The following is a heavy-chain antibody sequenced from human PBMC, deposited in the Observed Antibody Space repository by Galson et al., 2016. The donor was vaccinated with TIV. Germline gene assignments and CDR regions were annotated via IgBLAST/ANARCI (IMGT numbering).Heavy chain of an antibody. D-gene: IGHD2-2*02. Sequence: SLRLSCAASGFSFDDYAMHWVRQVPGKGLEWVSGINWNSGYFGYADSVKGRFTILRDSAQNSLYLHMSSLRAEDTAFYYCAKDMNRGCTTSNCYSYDYCYYALDVWGQGTTVTVSS. CDR2: INWNSGYF. CDR3: AKDMNRGCTTSNCYSYDYCYYALDV. V-gene: IGHV3-9*01. CDR1: GFSFDDYA. J-gene: IGHJ6*02.